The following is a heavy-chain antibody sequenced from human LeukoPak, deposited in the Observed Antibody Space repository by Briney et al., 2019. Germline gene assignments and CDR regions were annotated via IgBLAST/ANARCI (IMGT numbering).Heavy chain of an antibody. D-gene: IGHD3-22*01. CDR1: GFTFSSYG. J-gene: IGHJ3*02. V-gene: IGHV3-30*02. Sequence: PGGSLRLSCAASGFTFSSYGMHWVRQAPGKGLEWVEFIRYDGSNKYYADSVKGRFTISRDNSKNTLYLKMNSLRAEDTAVYYCASIYYYDSSGYLTSRDAFDIWGQGTMVTVSS. CDR3: ASIYYYDSSGYLTSRDAFDI. CDR2: IRYDGSNK.